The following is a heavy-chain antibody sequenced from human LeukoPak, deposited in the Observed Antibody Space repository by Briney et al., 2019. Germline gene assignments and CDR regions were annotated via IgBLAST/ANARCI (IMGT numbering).Heavy chain of an antibody. CDR1: GFTFNNYA. V-gene: IGHV3-23*01. CDR3: ANDYDH. CDR2: ISGSDDNT. Sequence: GGSLRLSCAASGFTFNNYAMSWVRQAPGKGLEWVSTISGSDDNTYYADSVKGRFTISSDLSKNTLYLQMHNLRADDTAVYYGANDYDHWCQGTLVTVSS. J-gene: IGHJ4*02.